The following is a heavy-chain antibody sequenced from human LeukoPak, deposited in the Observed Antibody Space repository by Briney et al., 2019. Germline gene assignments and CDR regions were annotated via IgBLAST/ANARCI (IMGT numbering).Heavy chain of an antibody. CDR1: GFTFEDYA. J-gene: IGHJ4*02. CDR2: ITWDGGST. D-gene: IGHD3-10*01. Sequence: GGSLRLSCAASGFTFEDYAMHWVRQAPGKGLEWVTLITWDGGSTGYADSVKGRFTISRDNAKNSLYLQMNSLRAEDTALYYCARVKFPGSYSGFDYWGQGTLVTVSS. V-gene: IGHV3-20*04. CDR3: ARVKFPGSYSGFDY.